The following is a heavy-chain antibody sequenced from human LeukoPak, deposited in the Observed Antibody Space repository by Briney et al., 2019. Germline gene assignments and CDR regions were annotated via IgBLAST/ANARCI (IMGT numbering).Heavy chain of an antibody. Sequence: SETLSLTCTVSSDSISNYYWSWIRQPPGKGLEWIGDMYYSGSVASNPSLQSRVTMSLDTSTKQLSLRLTSVTAADTAVYYCAGHQAPPWHQRLLATLGGYYLDSWGQGTLVIVSS. D-gene: IGHD2-21*02. J-gene: IGHJ4*02. CDR1: SDSISNYY. CDR2: MYYSGSV. CDR3: AGHQAPPWHQRLLATLGGYYLDS. V-gene: IGHV4-59*08.